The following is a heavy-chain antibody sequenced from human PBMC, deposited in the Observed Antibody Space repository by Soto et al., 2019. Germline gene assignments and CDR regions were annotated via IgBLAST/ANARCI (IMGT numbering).Heavy chain of an antibody. V-gene: IGHV3-30*18. CDR1: GFIFSSYG. CDR2: ISYDGSNK. CDR3: AKDTYYDDSSGYYIFDS. D-gene: IGHD3-22*01. J-gene: IGHJ4*02. Sequence: QVQLVESGGGVVQPGRSLRLSCAASGFIFSSYGIHWVRQAPGKGLEWVAGISYDGSNKYYADSVKGRFTISRDNSKNTMYLQMNSLRAEDTAVYYCAKDTYYDDSSGYYIFDSWGQGTLVTVSS.